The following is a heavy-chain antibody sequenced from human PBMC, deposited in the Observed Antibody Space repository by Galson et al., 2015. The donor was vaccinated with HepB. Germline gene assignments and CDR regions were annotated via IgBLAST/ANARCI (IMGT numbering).Heavy chain of an antibody. D-gene: IGHD2-2*01. Sequence: SLRLSCAASGFTFSSYGMHWVRQAPGKGLEWVAVISYDGSNKYYADSVKGRFTISRDNSKNTLYLQVNSLRAEGTAVYYCAKGDWGIVVVPAFRYGMDVWGQGTTVTVSS. CDR1: GFTFSSYG. V-gene: IGHV3-30*18. J-gene: IGHJ6*02. CDR3: AKGDWGIVVVPAFRYGMDV. CDR2: ISYDGSNK.